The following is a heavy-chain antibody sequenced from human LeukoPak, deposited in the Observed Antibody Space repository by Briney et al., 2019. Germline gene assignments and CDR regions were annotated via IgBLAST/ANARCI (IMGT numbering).Heavy chain of an antibody. CDR1: GGSISSNY. CDR2: IYYSGST. V-gene: IGHV4-59*01. D-gene: IGHD6-6*01. J-gene: IGHJ4*02. Sequence: SETLSLTCSVSGGSISSNYWLCIRQPPGKGLEYIGCIYYSGSTNYDPSLKSRVTISVDTSKNQFSLKLSSVTAADTAVYYCARVRVGYSSSSFDYWGQGTLVTVSS. CDR3: ARVRVGYSSSSFDY.